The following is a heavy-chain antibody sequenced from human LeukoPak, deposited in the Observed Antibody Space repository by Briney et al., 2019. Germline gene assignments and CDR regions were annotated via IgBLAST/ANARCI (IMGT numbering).Heavy chain of an antibody. D-gene: IGHD1/OR15-1a*01. J-gene: IGHJ3*02. V-gene: IGHV3-9*01. Sequence: GGSLRLSCAASGFSFDDYAMHWVRQTPGKGLEWVSGISWNSGSIAYADSVKGRFTISRDNAKNSLYLQMNSLRAEDTAVYYCARDRSGSNWDKGRPDTFDIWGQGTMVTVSS. CDR2: ISWNSGSI. CDR3: ARDRSGSNWDKGRPDTFDI. CDR1: GFSFDDYA.